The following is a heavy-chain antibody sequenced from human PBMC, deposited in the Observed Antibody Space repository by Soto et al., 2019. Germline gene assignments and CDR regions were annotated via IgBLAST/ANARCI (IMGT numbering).Heavy chain of an antibody. CDR2: ISGSGGST. CDR1: GFTFSSYA. V-gene: IGHV3-23*01. D-gene: IGHD5-18*01. J-gene: IGHJ3*02. CDR3: AKATTLGRVYIYGRDAFDI. Sequence: EVQLLESGGGLVQPGGSLRLSCAASGFTFSSYAMSWVRQAPGKGLEWVSAISGSGGSTYYADSVKGRFTISRDNPKNTLYLHMNSLRAEDTAVYYCAKATTLGRVYIYGRDAFDIWGQGTMFTVSS.